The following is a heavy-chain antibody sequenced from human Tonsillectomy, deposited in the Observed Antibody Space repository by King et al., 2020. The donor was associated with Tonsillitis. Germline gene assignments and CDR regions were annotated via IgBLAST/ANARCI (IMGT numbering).Heavy chain of an antibody. CDR2: ISGSGGST. Sequence: VQLVESGGGLIQPGGSLRLSCAASGFTFSSHAMSWVRQAPGKGLEWVSCISGSGGSTYYADAVKGRFAISRDNSNKPLYFQKNSLRAEDPAVYYCAKDRDFWSPHGMDVWGQGTTVTVSS. V-gene: IGHV3-23*04. J-gene: IGHJ6*02. CDR1: GFTFSSHA. D-gene: IGHD3-3*01. CDR3: AKDRDFWSPHGMDV.